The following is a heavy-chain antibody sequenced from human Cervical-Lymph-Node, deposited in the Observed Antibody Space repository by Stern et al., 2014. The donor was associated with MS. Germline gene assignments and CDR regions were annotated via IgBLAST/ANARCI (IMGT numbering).Heavy chain of an antibody. J-gene: IGHJ5*02. CDR2: IKPDGGKK. Sequence: EVQLVESGGGLVQPGGSLRLSCAASGFSFSRSWMSWVRQAPGKGLEWVASIKPDGGKKYYVESVAARSTISRENAKTSLYLQMNSLRAEDSAVFYCGRAGLVRGGTHWFDPWGQGTLVIVSS. D-gene: IGHD6-19*01. V-gene: IGHV3-7*04. CDR1: GFSFSRSW. CDR3: GRAGLVRGGTHWFDP.